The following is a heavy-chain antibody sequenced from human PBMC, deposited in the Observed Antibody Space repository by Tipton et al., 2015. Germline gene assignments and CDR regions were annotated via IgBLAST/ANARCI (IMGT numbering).Heavy chain of an antibody. CDR2: ISSDGSNK. CDR1: GFSFSRYG. D-gene: IGHD1-26*01. CDR3: AKDRSFVKWELQH. V-gene: IGHV3-30*18. J-gene: IGHJ1*01. Sequence: RSLRLSCAASGFSFSRYGMHWVRQAPGKGLEWVALISSDGSNKDYADSVKGRLTISRDNSKNTLYLQMNSLRAEDTTVYYCAKDRSFVKWELQHWGQGTLVTVSS.